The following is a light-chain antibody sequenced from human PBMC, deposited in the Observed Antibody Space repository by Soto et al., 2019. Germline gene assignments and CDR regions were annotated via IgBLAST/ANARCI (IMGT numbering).Light chain of an antibody. V-gene: IGKV3-11*01. CDR1: VTIGNY. Sequence: EIVLTQSPATLSLSPGERATLSCRASVTIGNYLAWYQQRPGQAPRLLIYDASNRATGIPARFSGSGSETDFTLTISSLEPEDFAVYYCQQRRDWPPWTFGQGTRVEL. J-gene: IGKJ1*01. CDR2: DAS. CDR3: QQRRDWPPWT.